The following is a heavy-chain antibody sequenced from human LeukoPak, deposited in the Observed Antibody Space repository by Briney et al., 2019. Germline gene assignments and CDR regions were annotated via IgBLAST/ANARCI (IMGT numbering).Heavy chain of an antibody. Sequence: SETLSLTCAVSGFSISRGYYWGCIRQPPGKGLEWIGTIYHSVTTYYNPSLQSRVTISVDTSKNQFSLKMRSVTAADTAVYYCAREGPVRRRGLSAAFDIWGHGKLVTVSS. D-gene: IGHD4-17*01. CDR1: GFSISRGYY. CDR3: AREGPVRRRGLSAAFDI. CDR2: IYHSVTT. J-gene: IGHJ3*02. V-gene: IGHV4-38-2*02.